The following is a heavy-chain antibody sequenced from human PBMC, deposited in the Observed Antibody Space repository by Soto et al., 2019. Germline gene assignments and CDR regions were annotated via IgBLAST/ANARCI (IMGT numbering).Heavy chain of an antibody. J-gene: IGHJ6*03. V-gene: IGHV1-2*04. CDR3: ARDGSSKPRGYYYYMDV. CDR1: GYTFTGYY. Sequence: ASVKVSCKASGYTFTGYYMHWVRQAPGQGLEWMGWINPNSGGTNYAQKFQGWVTMTRDTSISTAYMELSRLRSDDTAVYYRARDGSSKPRGYYYYMDVWGKGTTVTVSS. D-gene: IGHD2-2*01. CDR2: INPNSGGT.